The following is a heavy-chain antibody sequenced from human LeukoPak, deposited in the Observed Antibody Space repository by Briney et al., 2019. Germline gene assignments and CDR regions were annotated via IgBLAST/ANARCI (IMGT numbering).Heavy chain of an antibody. Sequence: GGSLRLSCAASGFTFSSYGMHWVRQAPGKGLEWVSSISSSSSYIYYADSVKGRFTISRDNAKNSLYLQMNSLRAEDTAVYYCARVNDIAAADYDAFDIWGQGTMVTVSS. CDR1: GFTFSSYG. V-gene: IGHV3-21*01. CDR2: ISSSSSYI. CDR3: ARVNDIAAADYDAFDI. J-gene: IGHJ3*02. D-gene: IGHD6-13*01.